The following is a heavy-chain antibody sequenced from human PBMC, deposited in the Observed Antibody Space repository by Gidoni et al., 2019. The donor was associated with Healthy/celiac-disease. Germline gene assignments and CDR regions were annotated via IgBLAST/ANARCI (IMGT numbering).Heavy chain of an antibody. D-gene: IGHD1-26*01. CDR2: IFSKDKK. J-gene: IGHJ5*02. Sequence: QVTLKESGPVLVKPTETPPLPCTVSGFSLSNARMGVSWIRQPPGKSLEWLAHIFSKDKKSYSTSLKSRLTISKDTSKSKVVLTMTNMDPVDTATYYWARIWSWGRDIGNWFDPWGQGTLVTVSS. V-gene: IGHV2-26*01. CDR1: GFSLSNARMG. CDR3: ARIWSWGRDIGNWFDP.